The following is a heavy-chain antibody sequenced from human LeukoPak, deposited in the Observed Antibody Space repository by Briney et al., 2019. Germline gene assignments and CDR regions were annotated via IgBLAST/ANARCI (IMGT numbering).Heavy chain of an antibody. J-gene: IGHJ4*02. Sequence: PAETLSLTCAVYGGSFRGYYWSWLRQPPGKGVEWIGEINHSVSTNYNPSLKSRVTISVDTSKNQFSLKLSSVTAADTAVYYCASFYGDYSPFDYWGQGTLVTVSS. CDR3: ASFYGDYSPFDY. CDR1: GGSFRGYY. V-gene: IGHV4-34*01. D-gene: IGHD4-17*01. CDR2: INHSVST.